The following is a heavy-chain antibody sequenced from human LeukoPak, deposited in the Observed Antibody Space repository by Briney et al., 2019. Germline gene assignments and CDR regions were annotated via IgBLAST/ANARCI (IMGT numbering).Heavy chain of an antibody. CDR1: GFTFGDYA. CDR3: TRLRDFGVVDGYYYYMDV. V-gene: IGHV3-23*01. D-gene: IGHD3-3*01. J-gene: IGHJ6*03. CDR2: ISGSGGST. Sequence: GGSLRLSCTASGFTFGDYAMSWVRQAPGKGLEWVSAISGSGGSTYYADSVKGRFTISRDNSKYMVYLQMNSLKTEDTAVYYCTRLRDFGVVDGYYYYMDVWGKGTTVTVSS.